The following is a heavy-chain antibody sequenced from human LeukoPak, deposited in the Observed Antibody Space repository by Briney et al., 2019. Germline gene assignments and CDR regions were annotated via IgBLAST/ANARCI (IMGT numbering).Heavy chain of an antibody. CDR1: GYTFTSYH. V-gene: IGHV1-46*01. D-gene: IGHD5-18*01. J-gene: IGHJ6*03. Sequence: ASVRVSCKASGYTFTSYHMHWVRQAPGQGLEWMGIINPSGGTTNYAQKFRGRVTMTRDMSTSTVYMELSSLRSEDTAVYYCARVPRGYSYGYLWYYYYYMDVWGKGTTVTVSS. CDR2: INPSGGTT. CDR3: ARVPRGYSYGYLWYYYYYMDV.